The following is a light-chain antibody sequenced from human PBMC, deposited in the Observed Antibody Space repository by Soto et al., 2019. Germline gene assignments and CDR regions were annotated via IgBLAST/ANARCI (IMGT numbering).Light chain of an antibody. CDR2: GAS. J-gene: IGKJ1*01. CDR1: QSVSSN. CDR3: QQYGNSPT. V-gene: IGKV3-15*01. Sequence: EIVMTQSPATLSVAPVERDNVCCRASQSVSSNLAWYQQKPGQAPRLLIYGASTRATGFPDRFSGSGSGTEFTLTISRLEPEDFAVYYCQQYGNSPTFGQGTKVDIK.